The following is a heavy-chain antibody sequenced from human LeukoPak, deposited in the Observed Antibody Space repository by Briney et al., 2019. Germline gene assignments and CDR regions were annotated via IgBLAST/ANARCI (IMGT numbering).Heavy chain of an antibody. Sequence: PGGSLRLSCSASGFTFSRYAMHWVRQAPGKGLEYVSAISSNGGSTYYADSVKGRFTISRDNSKNTLYLQMSSLRAEDTAVYYCAKERFRGIVGATIILDYWGQGTLVTVSS. CDR2: ISSNGGST. V-gene: IGHV3-64D*06. CDR1: GFTFSRYA. CDR3: AKERFRGIVGATIILDY. D-gene: IGHD1-26*01. J-gene: IGHJ4*02.